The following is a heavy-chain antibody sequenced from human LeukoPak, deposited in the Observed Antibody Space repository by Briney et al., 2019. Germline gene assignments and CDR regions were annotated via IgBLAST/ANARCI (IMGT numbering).Heavy chain of an antibody. D-gene: IGHD3-22*01. V-gene: IGHV1-69*02. CDR1: GYTFTSYY. CDR3: ASPLGDSSGYYYPRYYGMDV. CDR2: IIPILGIA. Sequence: SVKVSCKASGYTFTSYYMHWVRQAPGQGLEWMGRIIPILGIANYAQKFQGRVTITADKSTSTAYMELSSLRSEDTAVYYCASPLGDSSGYYYPRYYGMDVWGQGTTVTVSS. J-gene: IGHJ6*02.